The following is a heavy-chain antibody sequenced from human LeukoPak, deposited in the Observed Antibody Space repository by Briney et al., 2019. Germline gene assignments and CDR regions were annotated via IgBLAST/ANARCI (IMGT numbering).Heavy chain of an antibody. CDR1: GYSFTSYY. D-gene: IGHD6-13*01. Sequence: ASVKVSCKTSGYSFTSYYIHWVRQAPGQGLEWMGWINPSSGGTEYAQKFQGRVTMTGDTSISTAYMELSRLRSDDTAVYYCARVRGSSWYFDYWGQGPLVTASS. J-gene: IGHJ4*02. CDR3: ARVRGSSWYFDY. CDR2: INPSSGGT. V-gene: IGHV1-2*02.